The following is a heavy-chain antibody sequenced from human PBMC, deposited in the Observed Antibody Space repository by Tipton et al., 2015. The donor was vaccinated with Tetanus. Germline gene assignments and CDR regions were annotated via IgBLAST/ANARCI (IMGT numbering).Heavy chain of an antibody. D-gene: IGHD1-26*01. V-gene: IGHV4-31*03. Sequence: LVKPTQTLSLTCTVSGGSISSGGYYWSWIRQHPGKGLEWIGDIYYSGSAYYNPSLKSRVTISVDTSKNQFSLKLHSVTAADTAVYYCAREQAGGARGWNYFDYWGQGTLVTVSS. J-gene: IGHJ4*02. CDR1: GGSISSGGYY. CDR2: IYYSGSA. CDR3: AREQAGGARGWNYFDY.